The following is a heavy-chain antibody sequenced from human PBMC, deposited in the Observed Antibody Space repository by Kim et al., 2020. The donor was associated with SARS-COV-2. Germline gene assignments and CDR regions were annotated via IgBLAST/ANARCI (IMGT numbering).Heavy chain of an antibody. V-gene: IGHV3-30-3*01. CDR2: ISYDGSNK. Sequence: GGSLRLSCAASGFTFSSYAMHWVRQAPGKGLEWVAVISYDGSNKYYADSVKGRFTISRDNSKNTLYLQMNSLRAEDTAVYYCARDLLGSGWSNPGAYFDYWGQGTLVTVSS. CDR3: ARDLLGSGWSNPGAYFDY. J-gene: IGHJ4*02. D-gene: IGHD6-19*01. CDR1: GFTFSSYA.